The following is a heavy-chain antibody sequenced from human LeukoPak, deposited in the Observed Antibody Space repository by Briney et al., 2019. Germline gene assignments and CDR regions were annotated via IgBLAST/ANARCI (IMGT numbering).Heavy chain of an antibody. Sequence: GGSLRLSCAASGFTFSSYCMHWVRQAPGKGLEWVAVMTSSGSYRFYVESLKGRFTISRDNSQDTLYLQMSSLRAEDTAVYFCARERQDTSRQAVVFDIRGEGTMVTVSS. D-gene: IGHD4-23*01. CDR2: MTSSGSYR. V-gene: IGHV3-30*04. CDR3: ARERQDTSRQAVVFDI. J-gene: IGHJ3*02. CDR1: GFTFSSYC.